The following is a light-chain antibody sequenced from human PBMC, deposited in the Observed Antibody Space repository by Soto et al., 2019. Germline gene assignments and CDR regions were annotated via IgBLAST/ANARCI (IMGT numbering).Light chain of an antibody. CDR1: QGIRDE. V-gene: IGKV1-6*01. Sequence: AIQMTQSPSSLSASVGDRVTITCRASQGIRDELGWYQQKPGKAPKLLIYAASSLQSGVPSRFSGSGSGTDFTLTISSLQSEDFAVYYCQQYNNWPRTFGQGTKVDIK. J-gene: IGKJ1*01. CDR3: QQYNNWPRT. CDR2: AAS.